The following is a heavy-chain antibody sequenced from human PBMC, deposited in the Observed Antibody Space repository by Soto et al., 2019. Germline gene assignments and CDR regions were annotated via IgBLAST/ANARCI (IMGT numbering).Heavy chain of an antibody. CDR3: ARDGSFWSGKSYYYYYGMDV. CDR1: GGSISGYN. D-gene: IGHD3-3*01. V-gene: IGHV4-34*01. CDR2: ISPSGGT. Sequence: PSETLSLTCAVYGGSISGYNWSWLRQSPGKGLEWIGEISPSGGTNYDASLKSRVTLSVDTSKNQFSLRLRSLTAADTAVYYCARDGSFWSGKSYYYYYGMDVWGQGTTVTVSS. J-gene: IGHJ6*02.